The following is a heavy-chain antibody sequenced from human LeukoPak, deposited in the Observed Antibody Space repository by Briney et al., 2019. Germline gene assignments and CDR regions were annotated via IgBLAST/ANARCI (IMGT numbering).Heavy chain of an antibody. V-gene: IGHV1-18*01. CDR1: VYTFTIYG. CDR2: ISAYNGNT. Sequence: GASVTVSFKASVYTFTIYGISWVRQAPRQGLEWMGWISAYNGNTNYAQKLQGRVTMTTDTSTSTAYMELRSLRSDDTAVYYCARDLGLDAFDIWGQGTMVTVSS. J-gene: IGHJ3*02. D-gene: IGHD3-16*01. CDR3: ARDLGLDAFDI.